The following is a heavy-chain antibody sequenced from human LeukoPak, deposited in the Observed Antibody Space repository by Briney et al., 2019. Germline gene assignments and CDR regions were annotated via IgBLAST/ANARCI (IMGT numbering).Heavy chain of an antibody. V-gene: IGHV3-9*01. J-gene: IGHJ4*02. CDR2: ISWNSGSI. CDR1: GFTFDDYA. CDR3: ARARPSMWIDY. D-gene: IGHD5-12*01. Sequence: GESLRLSCAASGFTFDDYAMHWVRQAPGKGLEWVSGISWNSGSIGYADSVKGRFTISRDSSKNTLYLQMNSLRPEDTAVYYCARARPSMWIDYWGQGTLVTVSS.